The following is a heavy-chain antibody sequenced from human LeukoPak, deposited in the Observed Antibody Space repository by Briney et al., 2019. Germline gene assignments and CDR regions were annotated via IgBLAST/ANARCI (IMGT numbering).Heavy chain of an antibody. CDR2: IRYDGSNK. V-gene: IGHV3-30*02. CDR1: GFTFSSYG. J-gene: IGHJ4*02. CDR3: AKDGEMATMIAFDY. Sequence: GGSLRLSCAASGFTFSSYGMHWVRQAPGKGLEWVAFIRYDGSNKYYADSVKGRFTISRDNYKNTLYLQMNSLRAEDTAVYYCAKDGEMATMIAFDYWGQGTLVTVSS. D-gene: IGHD5-24*01.